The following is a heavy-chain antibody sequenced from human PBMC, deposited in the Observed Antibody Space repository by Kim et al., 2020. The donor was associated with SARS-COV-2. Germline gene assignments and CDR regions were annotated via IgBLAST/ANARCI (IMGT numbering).Heavy chain of an antibody. V-gene: IGHV3-48*02. CDR2: ISSSSSTI. CDR3: ARDTNYDSSGYYYPSWFDP. D-gene: IGHD3-22*01. Sequence: GGSLRLSCAASGFTFSSYSMNWVRQAPGKGLEWVSYISSSSSTIYYADSVKGRFTISRDNAKNSLYLQMNSLRDEDTAVYYCARDTNYDSSGYYYPSWFDPWGQGTLVTVSS. J-gene: IGHJ5*02. CDR1: GFTFSSYS.